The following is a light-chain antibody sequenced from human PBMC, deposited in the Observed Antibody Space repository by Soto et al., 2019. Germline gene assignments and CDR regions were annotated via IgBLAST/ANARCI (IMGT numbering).Light chain of an antibody. J-gene: IGKJ1*01. Sequence: EIVLTQSPGILSLSPGERATLSCRASQPVSSSYLAWYQQKPGQSPRLLIYGAFTRATGIPDRFSGSGSGTGFTPTNSRLEPEDVAVDYCQQCGISTWPFGRSTKVDIK. V-gene: IGKV3-20*01. CDR2: GAF. CDR1: QPVSSSY. CDR3: QQCGISTWP.